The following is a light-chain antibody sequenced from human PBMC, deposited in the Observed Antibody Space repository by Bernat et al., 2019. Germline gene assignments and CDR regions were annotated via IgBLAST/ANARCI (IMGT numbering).Light chain of an antibody. V-gene: IGKV3-20*01. CDR1: QSVRSNY. CDR3: QQYSGPPFT. CDR2: GAS. J-gene: IGKJ3*01. Sequence: IVLTQSPGTLSVSPGERATLSCRASQSVRSNYLAWYQHRRGQPPRRLIYGASIRAPGIPDRFSGSGSGTDFTLTISRLEHEDFAVYYCQQYSGPPFTFSPGTTIDMK.